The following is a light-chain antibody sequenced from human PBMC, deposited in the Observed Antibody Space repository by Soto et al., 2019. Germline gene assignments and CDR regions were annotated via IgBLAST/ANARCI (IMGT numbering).Light chain of an antibody. V-gene: IGLV3-25*02. J-gene: IGLJ1*01. Sequence: SYELAHPPSLSVSPGQTARITCSGDALPKQYAYWYQQKPGQAPVLVIYKDSERPSGIPERFSGSSSGTTVTLTISGVQAEDEADYYCQSADSSGTYYVFGTGTKVTVL. CDR1: ALPKQY. CDR3: QSADSSGTYYV. CDR2: KDS.